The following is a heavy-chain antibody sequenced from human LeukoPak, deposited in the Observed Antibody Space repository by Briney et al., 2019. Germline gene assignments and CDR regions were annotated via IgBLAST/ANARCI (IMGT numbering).Heavy chain of an antibody. Sequence: PGGSLRLSCAASGFTFSSYDMHWVRHATGKGLECVSAIGTVGDTYYQDAVKGRFTVSRENAKNSFYLQMNSLPAGDTAVYYCARAPSGWLYRIDYWGQGTLVTVSS. CDR2: IGTVGDT. CDR3: ARAPSGWLYRIDY. CDR1: GFTFSSYD. D-gene: IGHD2-2*02. V-gene: IGHV3-13*04. J-gene: IGHJ4*02.